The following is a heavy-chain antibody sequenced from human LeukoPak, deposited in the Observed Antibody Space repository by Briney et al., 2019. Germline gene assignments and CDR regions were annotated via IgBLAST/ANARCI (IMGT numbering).Heavy chain of an antibody. CDR3: ARDCPVFGYFDN. Sequence: APVKVSCKTSGYIFTDYHINWLRQAPGQGLEWIGWISTYNGGTKFLQKFQGRVTLTTDTSTTTGYMELRSLTSDDTAVYYCARDCPVFGYFDNWGQGTVVTVSS. V-gene: IGHV1-18*01. CDR2: ISTYNGGT. CDR1: GYIFTDYH. J-gene: IGHJ4*02. D-gene: IGHD3-3*01.